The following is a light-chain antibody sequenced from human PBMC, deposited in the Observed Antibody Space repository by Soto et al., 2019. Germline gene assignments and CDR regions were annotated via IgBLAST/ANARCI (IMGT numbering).Light chain of an antibody. Sequence: EIVLTQSPATLSLSPGERATLSCRASQSVSSYLAWYQQKPGQAPRLLIYDASNMDTGIPARFSGSGSGTDFTLTISSLEPEDFAVYYCQQRSNWYTFGQGTKLEIK. J-gene: IGKJ2*01. CDR3: QQRSNWYT. CDR2: DAS. V-gene: IGKV3-11*01. CDR1: QSVSSY.